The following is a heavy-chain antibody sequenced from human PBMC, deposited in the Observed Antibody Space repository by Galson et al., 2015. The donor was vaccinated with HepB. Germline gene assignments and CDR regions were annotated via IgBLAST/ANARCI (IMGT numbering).Heavy chain of an antibody. D-gene: IGHD2-21*01. CDR2: ISYDGSNK. CDR1: GFTFSSYG. Sequence: SLRLSCAASGFTFSSYGMHWVRQAPGKGLEWVAVISYDGSNKYYADSVKGRFTISRDNSKNTLYLQMNSLRAEDTAVYYCAKDVASFQYYFDYWGQGTLVTVSS. CDR3: AKDVASFQYYFDY. V-gene: IGHV3-30*18. J-gene: IGHJ4*02.